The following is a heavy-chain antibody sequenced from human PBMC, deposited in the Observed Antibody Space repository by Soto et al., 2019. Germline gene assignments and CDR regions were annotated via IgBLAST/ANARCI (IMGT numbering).Heavy chain of an antibody. CDR2: IYSSGST. CDR3: ARLGGSYAVPHFDY. Sequence: SETLSLTCTVSGGSINTYHWSWIRQPPGKGLEWIGYIYSSGSTNYNPSLKSRVTISVDTSKNQFSLKLSSVTAADTAVYYCARLGGSYAVPHFDYWGQGTLVTVSS. J-gene: IGHJ4*02. D-gene: IGHD1-26*01. CDR1: GGSINTYH. V-gene: IGHV4-59*08.